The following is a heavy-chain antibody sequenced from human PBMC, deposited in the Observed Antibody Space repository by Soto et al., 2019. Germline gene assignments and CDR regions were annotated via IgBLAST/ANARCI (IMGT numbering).Heavy chain of an antibody. J-gene: IGHJ6*02. D-gene: IGHD5-18*01. CDR1: GGSVSSGSYY. CDR3: ARDIAEDTAMVNYYYYGMDV. V-gene: IGHV4-61*01. Sequence: QVQLQESGPGLVKPSETLSLTCTVSGGSVSSGSYYWSWIRQPPGKGLEWIGYIYYSGSTNYNPSLKSRVTRSVDTSKNQFSLKLSAVTAADTAVYYCARDIAEDTAMVNYYYYGMDVWGQGTTVTVSS. CDR2: IYYSGST.